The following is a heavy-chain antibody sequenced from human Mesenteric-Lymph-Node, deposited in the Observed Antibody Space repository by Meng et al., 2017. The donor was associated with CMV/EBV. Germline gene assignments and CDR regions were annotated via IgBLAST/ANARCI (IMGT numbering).Heavy chain of an antibody. V-gene: IGHV3-30-3*01. CDR1: GFTFSSYA. CDR3: ARAPYRHLDF. D-gene: IGHD2-21*01. Sequence: LSCADSGFTFSSYAMHWVRQAPGKGLEWVAVISDDGTNKFHADFVKGRFTIPRDNSKSTLNLQVNSLRAEDTAVNYCARAPYRHLDFWGQGTLVTVSS. J-gene: IGHJ4*02. CDR2: ISDDGTNK.